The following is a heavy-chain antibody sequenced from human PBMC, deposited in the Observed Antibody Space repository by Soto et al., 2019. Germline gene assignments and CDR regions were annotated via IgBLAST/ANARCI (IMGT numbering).Heavy chain of an antibody. CDR2: IYYSGST. D-gene: IGHD3-22*01. J-gene: IGHJ5*02. Sequence: QVQLQESGPGLVEPSQTLSLGCTVSGDSIRSDGSYWSWIRQHPGKGLEWIGYIYYSGSTYNNPSLKSRVNISADTSKNQFSLNLRSVTAADTAVYFCARLTSYYDTSGYEGWFDPWGQGTLVTVSS. V-gene: IGHV4-31*03. CDR3: ARLTSYYDTSGYEGWFDP. CDR1: GDSIRSDGSY.